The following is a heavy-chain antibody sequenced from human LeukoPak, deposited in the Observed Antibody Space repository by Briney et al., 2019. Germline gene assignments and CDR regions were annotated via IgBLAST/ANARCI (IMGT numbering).Heavy chain of an antibody. Sequence: NPSQTLSLTCTVSGGSINSGSYYWSWIRQPAGKGLEWIGRIYTSGSTNYNPSLKSRVTISVDTSKNQFSLKLSSVTAADTAVYYCARSQLTLDYYDSSGYYPYYFDYWGQGTLVTVSS. CDR3: ARSQLTLDYYDSSGYYPYYFDY. D-gene: IGHD3-22*01. V-gene: IGHV4-61*02. CDR1: GGSINSGSYY. J-gene: IGHJ4*02. CDR2: IYTSGST.